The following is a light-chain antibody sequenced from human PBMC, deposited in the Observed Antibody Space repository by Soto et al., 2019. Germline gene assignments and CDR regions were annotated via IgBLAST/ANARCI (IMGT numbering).Light chain of an antibody. CDR1: QNVASDN. CDR3: QQYATSPYT. Sequence: EMVLTQSPGTLSLSPGERASLSCRASQNVASDNLDWYQQKPGQAPRLLIYGASNRATGVPDRFSGGGSGTRFILTSSRLEREDLAVYYCQQYATSPYTFGQGTKVEIK. J-gene: IGKJ2*01. V-gene: IGKV3-20*01. CDR2: GAS.